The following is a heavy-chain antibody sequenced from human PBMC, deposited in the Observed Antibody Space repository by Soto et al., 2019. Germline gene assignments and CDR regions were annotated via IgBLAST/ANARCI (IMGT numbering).Heavy chain of an antibody. CDR3: ARAPDSQSIFGVARAYFFDF. CDR1: RGSISSGGSY. Sequence: SETLSLTCTVSRGSISSGGSYWSWIRQRPGKGLEWIGYIFYSYSFYYTPSLKGRVVILADTSKNQFTLKLSSVTDAATAVYYCARAPDSQSIFGVARAYFFDFWGERTLVTV. J-gene: IGHJ4*02. D-gene: IGHD3-3*01. V-gene: IGHV4-31*03. CDR2: IFYSYSF.